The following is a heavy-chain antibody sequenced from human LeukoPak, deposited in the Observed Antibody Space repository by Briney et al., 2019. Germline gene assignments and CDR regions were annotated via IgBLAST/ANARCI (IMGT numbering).Heavy chain of an antibody. Sequence: PSETLSLTCTVSGGSISSGDYYWSWIRQPPGKGLEWIGYIYYSGSTYYNPSLKSRVTISVDTSKNQFSLKLSSVTAADTAVYYCARLRLRGSGSYYNQKYFQHWGQGTLVTVSS. CDR2: IYYSGST. V-gene: IGHV4-30-4*08. CDR1: GGSISSGDYY. CDR3: ARLRLRGSGSYYNQKYFQH. J-gene: IGHJ1*01. D-gene: IGHD3-10*01.